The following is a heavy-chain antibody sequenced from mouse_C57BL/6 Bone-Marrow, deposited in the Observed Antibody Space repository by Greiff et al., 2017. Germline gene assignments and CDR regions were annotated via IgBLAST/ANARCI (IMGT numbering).Heavy chain of an antibody. Sequence: VHLVESGAELARPGASVKLSCKASGYTFTSYGISWVKQRTGQGLEWIGEIYPRSGNTYYNEKFKGKATLTADKSSSTAYMELRSLTSEDSAVYFCATLRRDWYFDVWGTGTTVTVSS. J-gene: IGHJ1*03. CDR3: ATLRRDWYFDV. V-gene: IGHV1-81*01. CDR1: GYTFTSYG. CDR2: IYPRSGNT. D-gene: IGHD1-2*01.